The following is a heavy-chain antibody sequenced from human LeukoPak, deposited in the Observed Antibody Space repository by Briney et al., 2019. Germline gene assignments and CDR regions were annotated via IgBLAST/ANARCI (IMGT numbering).Heavy chain of an antibody. V-gene: IGHV4-30-2*01. J-gene: IGHJ4*02. CDR2: VYHSGST. CDR1: GGSISSGGYY. CDR3: ARGFQDYYDSSGYYYVVYDY. D-gene: IGHD3-22*01. Sequence: SGTLSLTCTVSGGSISSGGYYWSWIRQHPGKGLEWIGYVYHSGSTYNNPSLKSRVTISVDRSKNQFSLKLSSVTAADTAVYYCARGFQDYYDSSGYYYVVYDYWGQGTLVTVSS.